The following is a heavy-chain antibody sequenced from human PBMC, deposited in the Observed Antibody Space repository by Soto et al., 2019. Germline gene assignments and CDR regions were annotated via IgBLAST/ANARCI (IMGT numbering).Heavy chain of an antibody. Sequence: GGSLRLSCVGSGFRFSDHSMNWVRQAPGKGLQWISYISSNSATTYYADSVKGRFTVSRDNSKNSLSLRMNSLRDEDTAVYFCTKRSPYSSGWYSPIFDYWGQGALVTVSS. CDR3: TKRSPYSSGWYSPIFDY. J-gene: IGHJ4*02. V-gene: IGHV3-48*02. CDR1: GFRFSDHS. CDR2: ISSNSATT. D-gene: IGHD6-13*01.